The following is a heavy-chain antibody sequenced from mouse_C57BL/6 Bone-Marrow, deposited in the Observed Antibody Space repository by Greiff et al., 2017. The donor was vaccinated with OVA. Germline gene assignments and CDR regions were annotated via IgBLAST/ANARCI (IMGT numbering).Heavy chain of an antibody. CDR1: GYTFTSYW. D-gene: IGHD1-1*02. J-gene: IGHJ1*03. CDR2: IDPSDSYT. Sequence: QVQLQQPGAELVKPGASVKLSCKASGYTFTSYWMQWVKQRPGQGLEWIGEIDPSDSYTNYNQKFKGKATLTVDTSSSTAYMQLSSLTSEDSAVYDCARPPYGHWYFDVWGTGTTVTVSS. V-gene: IGHV1-50*01. CDR3: ARPPYGHWYFDV.